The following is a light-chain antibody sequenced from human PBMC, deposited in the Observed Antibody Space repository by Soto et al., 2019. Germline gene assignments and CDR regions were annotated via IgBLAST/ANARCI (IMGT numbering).Light chain of an antibody. J-gene: IGLJ1*01. V-gene: IGLV1-40*01. CDR3: QSYDSSLSGYV. Sequence: QSVLTQPPSVSGAPGQRVTIYCTGSSSNIGAGSDVHWYQQLPGTAPKLLIYANTNRPSGVPDRFSGSKSGTSASLAITGLQAEDEADYYCQSYDSSLSGYVFGTGTKLTVL. CDR1: SSNIGAGSD. CDR2: ANT.